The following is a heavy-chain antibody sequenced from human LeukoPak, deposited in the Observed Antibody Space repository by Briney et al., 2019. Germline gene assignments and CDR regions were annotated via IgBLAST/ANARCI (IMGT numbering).Heavy chain of an antibody. Sequence: SETLSLTCTVSGGSISSGTYYWSWIRQPPGKGLEWIGYIHHSGSTFYNPSLKSRVTISVDRSKNQFSLKLSSVTAADTAVYYCARDLYGNQLLHAMNYWGQGTLVTVSS. D-gene: IGHD2-2*01. V-gene: IGHV4-30-2*01. CDR2: IHHSGST. CDR3: ARDLYGNQLLHAMNY. CDR1: GGSISSGTYY. J-gene: IGHJ4*02.